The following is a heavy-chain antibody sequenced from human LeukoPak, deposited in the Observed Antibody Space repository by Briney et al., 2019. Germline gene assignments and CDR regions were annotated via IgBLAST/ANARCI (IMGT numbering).Heavy chain of an antibody. CDR2: INPNNGGT. J-gene: IGHJ3*01. CDR1: GYTFTGYY. Sequence: ASVKVSCKASGYTFTGYYMHRVRQAPGQGLEWMGRINPNNGGTNYAQKFQGRVTMTRDTSTSTDYMELSSLRSDDTAVYYCAHGGGSYGDVWGQGTMVTVSS. CDR3: AHGGGSYGDV. D-gene: IGHD1-26*01. V-gene: IGHV1-2*06.